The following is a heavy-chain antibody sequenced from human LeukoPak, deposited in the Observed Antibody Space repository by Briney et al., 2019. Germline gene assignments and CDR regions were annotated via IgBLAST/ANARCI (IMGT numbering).Heavy chain of an antibody. Sequence: SDTLSLTCTVSGGSISSGGYYWSWIRQPPGKGLEWIGYIYHSGSTYYNPSLKSRVTISVDRSKNQFSLKLSSVTAADTAVYYCARDVPAANYWGQGTLVTVSS. D-gene: IGHD2-2*01. V-gene: IGHV4-30-2*01. J-gene: IGHJ4*02. CDR3: ARDVPAANY. CDR1: GGSISSGGYY. CDR2: IYHSGST.